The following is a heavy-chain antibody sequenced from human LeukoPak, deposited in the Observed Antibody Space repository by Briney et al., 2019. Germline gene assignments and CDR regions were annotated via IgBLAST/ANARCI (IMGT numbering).Heavy chain of an antibody. D-gene: IGHD6-6*01. V-gene: IGHV3-74*01. CDR2: INSDGSST. CDR1: GFTFSSYW. Sequence: GESLRLSCAASGFTFSSYWMHWVRQAPGKGLVWVSRINSDGSSTSYADSVKGRFTISRDNAKNTLYVQMNSLRAEDTAVYFCPRDSLGAIKYSSSSLDYWGQGTLVTVST. J-gene: IGHJ4*02. CDR3: PRDSLGAIKYSSSSLDY.